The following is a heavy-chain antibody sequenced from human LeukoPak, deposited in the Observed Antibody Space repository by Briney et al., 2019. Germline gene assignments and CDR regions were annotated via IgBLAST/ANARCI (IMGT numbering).Heavy chain of an antibody. CDR2: ISVDGSHK. V-gene: IGHV3-30*18. CDR1: GFTLTSYG. Sequence: TGGSLRLSCAASGFTLTSYGMHWVRQAPGKGLEWVTVISVDGSHKYYADSVKGRFTISRDFSKNTLYLQTNSLRTEDTAVYYCAKNPTGDWWYFDLWGRGTLVTVSS. CDR3: AKNPTGDWWYFDL. D-gene: IGHD7-27*01. J-gene: IGHJ2*01.